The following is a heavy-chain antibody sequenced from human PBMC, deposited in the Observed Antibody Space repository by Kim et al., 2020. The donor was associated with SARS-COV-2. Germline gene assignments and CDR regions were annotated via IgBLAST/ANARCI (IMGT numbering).Heavy chain of an antibody. V-gene: IGHV4-39*07. D-gene: IGHD6-13*01. CDR3: ARVRLVKYSSSWYGTKWFDP. CDR1: GGSISSSSYY. J-gene: IGHJ5*02. CDR2: IYYSGST. Sequence: SETLSLTCTVSGGSISSSSYYWGWIRQPPGKGLEWIGSIYYSGSTYYNPSLKSRVTISVDTSKNQFSLKLSSVTAADTAVYYCARVRLVKYSSSWYGTKWFDPWGQGTLVTVSS.